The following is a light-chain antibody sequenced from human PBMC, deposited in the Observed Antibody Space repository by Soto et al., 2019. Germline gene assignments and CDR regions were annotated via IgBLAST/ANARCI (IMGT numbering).Light chain of an antibody. J-gene: IGLJ2*01. CDR3: CSYAGSSTFVV. Sequence: QSVLTQPASVSGSPGQSITISCTGTSSDVGSYNLVSWYKQHPGKAPKLMFYEVSKRPPGVSNRFSGSKSGNTASLTISGLQAEDEADYYCCSYAGSSTFVVFGGGTKHTVL. V-gene: IGLV2-23*02. CDR2: EVS. CDR1: SSDVGSYNL.